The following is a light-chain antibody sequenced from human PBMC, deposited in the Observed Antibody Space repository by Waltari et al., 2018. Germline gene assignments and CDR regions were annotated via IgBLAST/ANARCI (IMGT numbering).Light chain of an antibody. CDR2: GAS. CDR1: QSVSSSD. J-gene: IGKJ2*03. Sequence: EIVLTPSPVTLSLSPGEGATLSCRASQSVSSSDLAWYQQKPGQAPRLLIYGASNRATDIPDRFTGSGSGTDFTLTINRLEPEDFAVYYCQQYGNSRGSFGQGTKLEIK. CDR3: QQYGNSRGS. V-gene: IGKV3-20*01.